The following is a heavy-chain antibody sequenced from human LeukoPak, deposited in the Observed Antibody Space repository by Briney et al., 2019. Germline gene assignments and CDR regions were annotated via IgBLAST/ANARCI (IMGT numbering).Heavy chain of an antibody. J-gene: IGHJ4*02. CDR1: GFTFTSYN. CDR2: ISGHGDIT. CDR3: ANDLGWIQLNLG. D-gene: IGHD5-18*01. Sequence: GGSLRLSCAASGFTFTSYNMNWVRQAPGKGLEWVSGISGHGDITYYADSVKGRFTISRDNSRNTVYLQMNSLRAEDTAVYYCANDLGWIQLNLGRGQGTLVTVSS. V-gene: IGHV3-23*01.